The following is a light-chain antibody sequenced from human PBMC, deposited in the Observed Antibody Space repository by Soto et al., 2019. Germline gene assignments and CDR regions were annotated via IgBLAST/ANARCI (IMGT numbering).Light chain of an antibody. Sequence: EILLTQAPATLSLSPGERATLSCRASQSFSSTYLAWYQQKPGQAPRLLIYGASSRATGIPDRFSGSGSGTDFTLTISRLEPEDFAVYYCQQCGSSLWTFGQGTKVDIK. CDR3: QQCGSSLWT. J-gene: IGKJ1*01. CDR1: QSFSSTY. CDR2: GAS. V-gene: IGKV3-20*01.